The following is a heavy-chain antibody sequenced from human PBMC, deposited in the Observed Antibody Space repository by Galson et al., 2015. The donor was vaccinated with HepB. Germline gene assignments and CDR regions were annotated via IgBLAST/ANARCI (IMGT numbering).Heavy chain of an antibody. CDR2: INAGNGNT. V-gene: IGHV1-3*01. J-gene: IGHJ5*02. CDR1: GYTFIFSA. D-gene: IGHD4-11*01. Sequence: SVKVSCKASGYTFIFSAMHWVRQAPGQRLEWMGWINAGNGNTKYSQKLQGRVTITRDTSASTVYMELSTLTSEDTAIYYCARDRGTTKGFDPWGQGTLVTVSS. CDR3: ARDRGTTKGFDP.